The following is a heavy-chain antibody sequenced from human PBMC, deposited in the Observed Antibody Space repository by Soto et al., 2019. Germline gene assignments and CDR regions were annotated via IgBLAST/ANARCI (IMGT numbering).Heavy chain of an antibody. CDR1: GYTLTELS. D-gene: IGHD3-22*01. CDR2: FDPEDGET. Sequence: ASVKVSCKVSGYTLTELSMHWLRQAPGKGLEWKGGFDPEDGETIYAQKFQGRVTMTEDTSTDTAYMELSSLRSEDTAVYYCAIIGSRNYYDSSGYYYSPYYYGMDVWGQGTTVTVSS. J-gene: IGHJ6*02. V-gene: IGHV1-24*01. CDR3: AIIGSRNYYDSSGYYYSPYYYGMDV.